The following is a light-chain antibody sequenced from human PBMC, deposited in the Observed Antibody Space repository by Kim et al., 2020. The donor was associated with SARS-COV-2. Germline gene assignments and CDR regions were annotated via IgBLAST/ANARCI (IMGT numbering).Light chain of an antibody. CDR2: GKN. CDR3: NSRDSSGNHP. CDR1: SLRNFY. J-gene: IGLJ2*01. V-gene: IGLV3-19*01. Sequence: SSELTQDPAVSVALGQTVRITCQGDSLRNFYASWYQQKPGQAPLLVIYGKNNRPSGIPDRFSGSSSGNTASLTIAGAQAEDEADYYCNSRDSSGNHPFGG.